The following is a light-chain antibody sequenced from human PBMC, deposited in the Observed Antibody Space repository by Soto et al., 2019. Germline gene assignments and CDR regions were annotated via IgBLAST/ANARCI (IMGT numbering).Light chain of an antibody. Sequence: EIVLTPSPGTLSLSPGERATLSCRASQSVSSSYLAWYQQKPGQAPRLLIYGASSRATGIPDRFSGSGSGTDFTLTISSLEPEDFAVYYCQQRSNWPPPITFGQGTRLEIK. CDR1: QSVSSSY. V-gene: IGKV3D-20*02. CDR2: GAS. J-gene: IGKJ5*01. CDR3: QQRSNWPPPIT.